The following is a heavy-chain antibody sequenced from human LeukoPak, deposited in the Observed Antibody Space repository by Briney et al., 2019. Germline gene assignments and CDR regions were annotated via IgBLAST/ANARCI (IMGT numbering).Heavy chain of an antibody. V-gene: IGHV4-61*02. CDR3: AREPYYDFWSGYVYFDY. Sequence: SETLSLTCTVSGGSISSGSYYWSWIRQPAGKGLEWIGRIYTSGSTNYNPSLKSRVTISVDTSKNQFSLKLSSVTAADTAVYYCAREPYYDFWSGYVYFDYWGQGTLVTVSS. CDR2: IYTSGST. D-gene: IGHD3-3*01. CDR1: GGSISSGSYY. J-gene: IGHJ4*02.